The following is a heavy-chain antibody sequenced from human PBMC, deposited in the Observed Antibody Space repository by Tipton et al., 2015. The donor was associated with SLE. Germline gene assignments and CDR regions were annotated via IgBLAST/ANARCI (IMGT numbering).Heavy chain of an antibody. Sequence: TLSLTCAVYGGSFSGYYWSWIRQPPGKGLEWIGEINHSGSTSYNPSLKSRVTISVDTSKNQFSLKLSSVTAADTAVYYCARATGPHVYYYYMDVWGKGTTVTVSS. J-gene: IGHJ6*03. D-gene: IGHD1-14*01. CDR2: INHSGST. V-gene: IGHV4-34*01. CDR1: GGSFSGYY. CDR3: ARATGPHVYYYYMDV.